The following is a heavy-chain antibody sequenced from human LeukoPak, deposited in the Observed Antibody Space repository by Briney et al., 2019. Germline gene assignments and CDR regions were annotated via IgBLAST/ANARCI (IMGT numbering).Heavy chain of an antibody. J-gene: IGHJ4*02. CDR3: ASDRAVHWNVLLWFGESNPRRYFDY. V-gene: IGHV4-39*07. D-gene: IGHD3-10*01. Sequence: SETLSLTCTVSGGSISSSSYYWGWIRQPPGKGLEWIGSIYYSGSTYYNPSLKSRVTISVDTSKNQFSLKLSSVTAADTAVYYCASDRAVHWNVLLWFGESNPRRYFDYWGQGTLVTVSS. CDR1: GGSISSSSYY. CDR2: IYYSGST.